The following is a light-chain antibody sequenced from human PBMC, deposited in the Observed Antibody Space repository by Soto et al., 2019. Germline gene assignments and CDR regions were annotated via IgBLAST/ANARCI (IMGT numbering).Light chain of an antibody. V-gene: IGKV2-28*01. J-gene: IGKJ1*01. CDR2: LGS. CDR3: MQALQTWT. Sequence: DIVMTQSPLSLPVTPGEPASISCRSSQSLLHSNGYNYLDWYLQKPGQSPQLLIYLGSNRASGVPDRLSGSGLGTDFTLKISRVEAEDVGVYYCMQALQTWTFGQGTKVDIK. CDR1: QSLLHSNGYNY.